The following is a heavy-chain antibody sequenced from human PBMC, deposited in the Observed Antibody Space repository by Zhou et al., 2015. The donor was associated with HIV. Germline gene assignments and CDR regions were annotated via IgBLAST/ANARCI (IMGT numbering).Heavy chain of an antibody. CDR3: ARAVCGGDCHTSQYFDY. D-gene: IGHD2-21*02. CDR2: LIPIFGTT. Sequence: QVHLVQSGAEVKKPGSSVKVSCKASDATFSGYPNTWVRQAPGQGLEWMGGLIPIFGTTNYAQKFQGRVTITADKPTRTVYLELSSLRSDDTAVYYCARAVCGGDCHTSQYFDYWGQGTLVTVSS. CDR1: DATFSGYP. J-gene: IGHJ4*02. V-gene: IGHV1-69*06.